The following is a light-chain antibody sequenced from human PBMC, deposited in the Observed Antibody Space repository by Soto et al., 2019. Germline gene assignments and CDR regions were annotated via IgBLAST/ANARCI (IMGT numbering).Light chain of an antibody. CDR3: SLYSSNGSLI. Sequence: QSALTQPPSASGSPGQSVAISCTGTSSDVGGYNYVSWYQQHPGKAPKLMIYEVNKRPSGAPDRFSGSTSGNTASLTISGLQAEDETDYFCSLYSSNGSLIFGPGTKVTVL. CDR2: EVN. V-gene: IGLV2-8*01. J-gene: IGLJ1*01. CDR1: SSDVGGYNY.